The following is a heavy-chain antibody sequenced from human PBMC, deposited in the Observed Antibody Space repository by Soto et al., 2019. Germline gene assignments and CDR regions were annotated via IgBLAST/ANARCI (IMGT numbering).Heavy chain of an antibody. Sequence: QVQLQDSGPGLVKPSETLSLTCVVSGDSMSNYYLRWIRQPPGKGLEWIGDVSSSGRTNYNTSLKNRVTMSVDRTKNQLTLKLNSVSGVDAGVYYCARRLMVGEVLTHGMDVWGQGTTVSVSS. CDR3: ARRLMVGEVLTHGMDV. J-gene: IGHJ6*02. D-gene: IGHD3-10*01. CDR1: GDSMSNYY. V-gene: IGHV4-59*01. CDR2: VSSSGRT.